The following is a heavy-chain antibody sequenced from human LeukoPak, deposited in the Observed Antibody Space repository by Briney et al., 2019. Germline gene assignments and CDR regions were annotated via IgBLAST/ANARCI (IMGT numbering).Heavy chain of an antibody. CDR1: GYTFTGYY. Sequence: ASVKVSCKPSGYTFTGYYMDWVRQAPGQGLEWMGRINPNSGATNYAQKFQGRVTMTRDTSISTAYMEFNGLRSDDTAVYYCARGIYSTDLYFYMDVWGKGTTVTVYS. D-gene: IGHD2/OR15-2a*01. J-gene: IGHJ6*03. CDR3: ARGIYSTDLYFYMDV. CDR2: INPNSGAT. V-gene: IGHV1-2*06.